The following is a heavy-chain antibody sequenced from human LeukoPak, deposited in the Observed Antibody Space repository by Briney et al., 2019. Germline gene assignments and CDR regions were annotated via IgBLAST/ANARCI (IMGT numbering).Heavy chain of an antibody. CDR2: INHSGST. Sequence: SETLSLTCAVYGSSFSGYSWSWIRQSPGKGLEWIGEINHSGSTNYNPSLKSRVTVSADTSKTQFPLELSSVTAADTAVYYCARGLKWDFVEARLWNYWGQGTLVTVSS. CDR1: GSSFSGYS. V-gene: IGHV4-34*01. CDR3: ARGLKWDFVEARLWNY. D-gene: IGHD1-26*01. J-gene: IGHJ4*02.